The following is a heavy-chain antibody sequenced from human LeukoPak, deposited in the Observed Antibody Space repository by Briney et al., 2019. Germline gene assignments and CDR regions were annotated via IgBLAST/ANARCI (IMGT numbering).Heavy chain of an antibody. D-gene: IGHD3-10*01. V-gene: IGHV3-74*01. CDR3: ARDIVSGSGSLDY. CDR2: VKRDGSNP. CDR1: RFSFSNYW. J-gene: IGHJ4*02. Sequence: GGSLRLSCAASRFSFSNYWMHWVRQAPGKGLVWVSRVKRDGSNPSYADPVKGRFTISRDNAENMLYLQMNNLGAEDTAVYYCARDIVSGSGSLDYWGQGTLVNVFS.